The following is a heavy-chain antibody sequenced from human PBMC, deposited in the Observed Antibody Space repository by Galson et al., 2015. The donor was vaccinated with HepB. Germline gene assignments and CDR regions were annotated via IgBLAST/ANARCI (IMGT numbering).Heavy chain of an antibody. CDR2: ISSSGRSA. J-gene: IGHJ6*02. D-gene: IGHD2-15*01. V-gene: IGHV3-21*01. Sequence: INWVRQAPGKGPEWVSAISSSGRSADYADPVKGRFTISRDNAKNLVSLQMTSLRAEDTAVYYCARDRGYSSFNDYGMDIWGQGTTVTVSS. CDR3: ARDRGYSSFNDYGMDI.